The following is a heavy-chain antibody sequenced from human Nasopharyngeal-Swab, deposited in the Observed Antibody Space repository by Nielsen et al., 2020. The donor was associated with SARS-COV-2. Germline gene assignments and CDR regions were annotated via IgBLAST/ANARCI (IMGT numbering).Heavy chain of an antibody. J-gene: IGHJ4*02. CDR1: GFTFSSFG. CDR3: AKYGGNSGASVDY. D-gene: IGHD4-23*01. CDR2: IDTDGTIT. Sequence: GESLKISCAASGFTFSSFGMHWVRQPPGKGLLWVSRIDTDGTITDYADSVKGRFTISRDNAKNTLYLQMDSLRAEDTAVYYCAKYGGNSGASVDYWGQGTMVTVSS. V-gene: IGHV3-74*01.